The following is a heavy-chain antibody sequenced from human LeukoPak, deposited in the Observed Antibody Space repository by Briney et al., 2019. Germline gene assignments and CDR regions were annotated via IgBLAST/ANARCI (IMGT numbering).Heavy chain of an antibody. D-gene: IGHD2-15*01. J-gene: IGHJ3*02. V-gene: IGHV4-4*07. Sequence: SETLSLTCTVPGGSISRYYWSWIRQPAGKGLEWIGRIYTSGSTNYNPSLKSRVTISVDKSKNQFSLKLTSVTAADTAVYYCARDGYCSGGSCPLDIWGQGTMVTVSS. CDR3: ARDGYCSGGSCPLDI. CDR1: GGSISRYY. CDR2: IYTSGST.